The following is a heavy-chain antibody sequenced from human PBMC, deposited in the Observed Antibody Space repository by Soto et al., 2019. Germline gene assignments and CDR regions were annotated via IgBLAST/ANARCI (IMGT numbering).Heavy chain of an antibody. CDR1: GGTFSSYA. V-gene: IGHV1-69*12. D-gene: IGHD3-10*01. CDR3: ARIPGLWFGESHLNWFDP. CDR2: IIPIFGTA. J-gene: IGHJ5*02. Sequence: QVQLVQSGAEVKKPGSSVKVSCKASGGTFSSYAISWVRQAPGQGLEWMGGIIPIFGTANYAQKFQGRVTITADESTSTAYMELSSLRSEYTAVYYCARIPGLWFGESHLNWFDPWGQGTLVTVSS.